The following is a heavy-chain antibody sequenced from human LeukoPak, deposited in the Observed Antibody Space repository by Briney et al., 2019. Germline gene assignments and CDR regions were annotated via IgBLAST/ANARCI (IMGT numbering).Heavy chain of an antibody. J-gene: IGHJ4*02. CDR1: GFTFSNYD. CDR2: ISYDARNK. CDR3: AKDPGYYDSSGSPWD. Sequence: PGGSLRLSCVASGFTFSNYDMQWVRQAPGKGLEWVATISYDARNKSYADSVKGRFTISRDNSKNTLYLQMNSLRAEDTAVYYCAKDPGYYDSSGSPWDWGQGTLVTVSS. V-gene: IGHV3-30*18. D-gene: IGHD3-22*01.